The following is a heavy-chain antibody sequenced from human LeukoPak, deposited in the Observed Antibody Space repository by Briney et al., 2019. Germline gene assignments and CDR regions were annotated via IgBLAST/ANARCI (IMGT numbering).Heavy chain of an antibody. CDR3: AKLKAEYPGYSYGSYYGSGKDYFDY. CDR2: ISGSGGST. CDR1: GFTFSSYA. Sequence: QPGGSLRLSCAVSGFTFSSYAMSWVRQAPGKGLEWVSAISGSGGSTYYADSVKGRFTISRDNSKNTLYLQMNSLRAEDTAVYYCAKLKAEYPGYSYGSYYGSGKDYFDYWGQGTLVTVSS. D-gene: IGHD5-18*01. J-gene: IGHJ4*02. V-gene: IGHV3-23*01.